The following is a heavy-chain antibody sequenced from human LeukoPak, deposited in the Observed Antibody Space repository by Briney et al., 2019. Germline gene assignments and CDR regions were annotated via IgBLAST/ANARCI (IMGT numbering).Heavy chain of an antibody. CDR1: GFTFTSYA. Sequence: GGSLRLSCAASGFTFTSYAMNWVRQAPGQGLEWMGWINTNTGNPTYAQGFTGRFVFSLDTSVSTAYLQISSLKAEDTAVYYCARGAYYYYYGMDVWGQGTTVTVSS. CDR2: INTNTGNP. J-gene: IGHJ6*02. CDR3: ARGAYYYYYGMDV. V-gene: IGHV7-4-1*02.